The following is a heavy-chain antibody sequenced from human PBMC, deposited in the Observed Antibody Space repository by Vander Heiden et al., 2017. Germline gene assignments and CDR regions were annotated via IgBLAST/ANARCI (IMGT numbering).Heavy chain of an antibody. CDR3: TTPYGDYGDHYYGMDV. J-gene: IGHJ6*02. CDR1: GFTFSYAW. D-gene: IGHD4-17*01. V-gene: IGHV3-15*01. Sequence: EVQVVESGVGLVKPGGSLRLSCAASGFTFSYAWMNWVRQAPGKGLEWVGLIKSNTDGGTSDYSAPVKGRFTISRDDSKNTRDLKINSMKTEETAVYYCTTPYGDYGDHYYGMDVWGQGTTVTVSS. CDR2: IKSNTDGGTS.